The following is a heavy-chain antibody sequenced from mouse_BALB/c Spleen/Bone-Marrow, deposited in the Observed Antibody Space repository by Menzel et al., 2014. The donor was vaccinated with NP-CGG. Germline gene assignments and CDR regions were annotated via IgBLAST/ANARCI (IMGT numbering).Heavy chain of an antibody. CDR2: IYPGNVNT. CDR1: GYTFTGYF. D-gene: IGHD1-1*01. Sequence: QVQLKESGPELVKPGASVRISCKASGYTFTGYFLHWVKQRPGQGLEWIGWIYPGNVNTKYNEKFKGKATLTADKSSSSAYMQLSSLPSEASAVYCCVRWVVGREYAMDCWGQGSSVTVSS. CDR3: VRWVVGREYAMDC. V-gene: IGHV1S56*01. J-gene: IGHJ4*01.